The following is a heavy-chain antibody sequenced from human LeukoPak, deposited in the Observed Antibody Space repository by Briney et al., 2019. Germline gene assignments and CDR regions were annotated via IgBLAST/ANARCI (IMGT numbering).Heavy chain of an antibody. J-gene: IGHJ4*02. D-gene: IGHD5-12*01. V-gene: IGHV3-74*01. CDR2: INSDGSST. CDR1: GFTFSNYR. Sequence: GGSLRLSCAASGFTFSNYRMHWVRQVPGKGLVWVSHINSDGSSTIYADSVKGRFTISRDNAKSTLYLQMDSLRVEDTAVYYCVSDLVTTTNYWGQGTLVTVSS. CDR3: VSDLVTTTNY.